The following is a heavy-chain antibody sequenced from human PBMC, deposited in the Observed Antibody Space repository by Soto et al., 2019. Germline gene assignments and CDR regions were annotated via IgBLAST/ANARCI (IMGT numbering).Heavy chain of an antibody. Sequence: GGSLRLSCAASGFTFSSYGMHWVRQAPGKGLEWVAVIWYDGSNKYYADSVKGRFTISRDNSKNTLYLQMNSLRAEDTAVYYCARGPPHSWYTQEVPSHLDYWGQGTLVTVSS. V-gene: IGHV3-33*01. CDR2: IWYDGSNK. CDR1: GFTFSSYG. CDR3: ARGPPHSWYTQEVPSHLDY. J-gene: IGHJ4*02. D-gene: IGHD6-13*01.